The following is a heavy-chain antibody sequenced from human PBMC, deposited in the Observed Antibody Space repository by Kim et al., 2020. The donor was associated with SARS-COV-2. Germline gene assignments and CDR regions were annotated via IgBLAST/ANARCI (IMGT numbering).Heavy chain of an antibody. Sequence: SETLSLTCTVSGGSISSGGYYWSWIRQHPGKGLEWIGYIYYSGSTYYNPSLKSRVTISVDTSKNQFSLKLSSVTAADTAVYYCARSPYESGYDFGYWGQGTLVTVSS. CDR1: GGSISSGGYY. CDR3: ARSPYESGYDFGY. J-gene: IGHJ4*02. D-gene: IGHD5-12*01. V-gene: IGHV4-31*03. CDR2: IYYSGST.